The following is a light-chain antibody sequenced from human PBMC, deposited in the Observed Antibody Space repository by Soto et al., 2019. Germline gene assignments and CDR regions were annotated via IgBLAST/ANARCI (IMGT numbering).Light chain of an antibody. CDR1: DIGSES. V-gene: IGLV3-21*02. CDR3: QVWDSRSDQVV. Sequence: SYELTQPPSVSLAPGQTASISCEGNDIGSESVHWYQQRPGQAPVLVVYADSDRPSGIPDRFSDSNSGSTATLTISWVEAGDEADYYCQVWDSRSDQVVFGGGTKVTVL. CDR2: ADS. J-gene: IGLJ2*01.